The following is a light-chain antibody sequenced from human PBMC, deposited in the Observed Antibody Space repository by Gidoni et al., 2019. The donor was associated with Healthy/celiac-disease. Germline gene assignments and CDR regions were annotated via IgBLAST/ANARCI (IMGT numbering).Light chain of an antibody. CDR3: QQYNNWPPST. CDR2: GAS. Sequence: EIVLTQSPATLSVSPGERATLACRASPSVSSNLAWYQQKPGQAPRLLSYGASTRATGIPARVSGSGSGTEFTLTISSLQSEDFAVYYCQQYNNWPPSTCGQXTKLEIK. CDR1: PSVSSN. V-gene: IGKV3-15*01. J-gene: IGKJ2*01.